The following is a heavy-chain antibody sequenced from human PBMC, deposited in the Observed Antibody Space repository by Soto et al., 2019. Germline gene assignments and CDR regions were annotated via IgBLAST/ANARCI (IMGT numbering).Heavy chain of an antibody. Sequence: QVQLVQSGAEVKKPGSSVKVSCKASGGTFSSYTISWVRQAPGQGLEWMGRIIPILGIANYAQKFQGRVTITADKSTSTAYMELSSLRSEDTAVYYCARDGCSSTSCYFDYYYYYMDVWGKGTTFTVSS. D-gene: IGHD2-2*01. CDR1: GGTFSSYT. CDR2: IIPILGIA. CDR3: ARDGCSSTSCYFDYYYYYMDV. V-gene: IGHV1-69*08. J-gene: IGHJ6*03.